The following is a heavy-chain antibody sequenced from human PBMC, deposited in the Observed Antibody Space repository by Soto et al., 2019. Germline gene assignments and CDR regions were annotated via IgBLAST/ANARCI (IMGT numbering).Heavy chain of an antibody. CDR3: ARGEVVALGY. CDR2: IYYSGRT. CDR1: GGSISSGGYS. Sequence: QLQLQESGSGLVKPSQTLSLTCAVSGGSISSGGYSWSWIRQPPGKGLEWIGYIYYSGRTYYNPSLRSRVTILVDRSKNQFSLKLSSVTAADTAVYYCARGEVVALGYWGQGTLVTVSS. V-gene: IGHV4-30-2*01. D-gene: IGHD2-15*01. J-gene: IGHJ4*02.